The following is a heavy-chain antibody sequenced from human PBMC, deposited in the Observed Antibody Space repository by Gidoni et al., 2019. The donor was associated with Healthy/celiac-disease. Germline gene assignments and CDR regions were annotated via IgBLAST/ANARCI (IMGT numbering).Heavy chain of an antibody. CDR1: GFTFSSYA. Sequence: EVQLVESGGGLVQPGGSLSLSCAASGFTFSSYAMSWVRQAPGKGLEWVSAISGSGGSTYYADSVKGRFTISKDNSKNTLYLQMNSLRAEDTAVYYCAKSTPGYYDSSGYPDAFDIWGQGTMVTVSS. CDR3: AKSTPGYYDSSGYPDAFDI. CDR2: ISGSGGST. V-gene: IGHV3-23*04. D-gene: IGHD3-22*01. J-gene: IGHJ3*02.